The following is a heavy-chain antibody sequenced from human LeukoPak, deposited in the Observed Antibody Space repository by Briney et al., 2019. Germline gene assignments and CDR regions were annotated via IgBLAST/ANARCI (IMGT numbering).Heavy chain of an antibody. CDR2: INPNSGGT. CDR3: ARADCSSTSCYELDY. Sequence: ASVKVSCKASGYTFTGYYMHWVRQAPGQGLEWMGRINPNSGGTNYAQKFQGRVTISRDNAKNSLYLQMNSLRADDTAVYYCARADCSSTSCYELDYWGQGTLVTVSS. D-gene: IGHD2-2*01. V-gene: IGHV1-2*06. CDR1: GYTFTGYY. J-gene: IGHJ4*02.